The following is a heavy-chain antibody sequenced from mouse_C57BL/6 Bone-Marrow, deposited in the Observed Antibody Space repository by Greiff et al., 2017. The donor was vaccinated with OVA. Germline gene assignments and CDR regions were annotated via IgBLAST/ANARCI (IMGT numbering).Heavy chain of an antibody. D-gene: IGHD3-1*01. Sequence: EVNVVESGGDLVKPGGSLKLSCAASGFTFSSYGMSWVRQTPDKRLEWVATISSGGSYTYYPDSVKGRFTISRDNAKNTLYLQMSSLKSEDTAMYYCARRLGGDYFDYWGQGTTLTVSS. J-gene: IGHJ2*01. CDR3: ARRLGGDYFDY. CDR2: ISSGGSYT. V-gene: IGHV5-6*02. CDR1: GFTFSSYG.